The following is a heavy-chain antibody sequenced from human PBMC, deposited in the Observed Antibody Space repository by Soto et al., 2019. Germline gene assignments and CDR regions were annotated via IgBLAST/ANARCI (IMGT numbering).Heavy chain of an antibody. CDR2: VSGYTGDT. Sequence: QVQLVQSETEVKKPGASVKVSCKASGYIFTNYDITWVRQAPGQGLEWMGWVSGYTGDTKYAQKFQDRVTMTTDTSTSTLYTELRSLRSDDTAVYYCARFGSAPYYYYGVDVWGQGTTVFVSS. CDR3: ARFGSAPYYYYGVDV. J-gene: IGHJ6*02. D-gene: IGHD3-10*01. V-gene: IGHV1-18*01. CDR1: GYIFTNYD.